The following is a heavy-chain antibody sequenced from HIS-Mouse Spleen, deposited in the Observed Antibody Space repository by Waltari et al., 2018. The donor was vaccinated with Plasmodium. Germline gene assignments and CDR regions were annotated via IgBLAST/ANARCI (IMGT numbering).Heavy chain of an antibody. Sequence: QVQLQQWGAGLLKPSETLSLTCAVYGGSFSGYYCSWIRQPPGKGLEWIGEINHSGSTNYNPSLKSRVTISVDTSKNQFSLKLGSVTAADTAVYYCARLVVVASKDSYWGQGTLVTVSS. V-gene: IGHV4-34*01. CDR2: INHSGST. CDR1: GGSFSGYY. J-gene: IGHJ4*02. CDR3: ARLVVVASKDSY. D-gene: IGHD2-15*01.